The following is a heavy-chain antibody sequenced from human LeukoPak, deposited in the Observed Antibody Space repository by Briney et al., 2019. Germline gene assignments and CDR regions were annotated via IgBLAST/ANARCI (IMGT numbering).Heavy chain of an antibody. CDR1: GFTFSSYS. CDR3: AREVAAAAQYNWFDP. CDR2: ISSSSSTI. J-gene: IGHJ5*02. Sequence: PGGSLRLSCAASGFTFSSYSMNWVRQAPGKGLEWVSYISSSSSTIYYADSVKGRFTISRDNAKNSLYLQMNSLRAEDTAVYYCAREVAAAAQYNWFDPWGQGTLVTVSS. D-gene: IGHD6-13*01. V-gene: IGHV3-48*04.